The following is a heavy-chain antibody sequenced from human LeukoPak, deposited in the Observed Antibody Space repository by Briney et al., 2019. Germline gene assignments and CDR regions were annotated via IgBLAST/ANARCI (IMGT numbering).Heavy chain of an antibody. J-gene: IGHJ6*02. CDR2: IYYSEST. CDR1: GGSISSYY. D-gene: IGHD6-19*01. V-gene: IGHV4-59*08. Sequence: SETLSLTCTVSGGSISSYYWSWIRQPPGKGLEWIGYIYYSESTNYNPSLKSRVTISVDTSKNRCSLKLSSVTAADTAVYYCARHQDGRQWLGLCYYYGMDVWGQGTTVTVSS. CDR3: ARHQDGRQWLGLCYYYGMDV.